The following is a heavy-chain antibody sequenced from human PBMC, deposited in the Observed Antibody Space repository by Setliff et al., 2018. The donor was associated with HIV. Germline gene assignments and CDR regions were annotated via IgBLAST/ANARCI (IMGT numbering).Heavy chain of an antibody. CDR2: IYPDTGGT. D-gene: IGHD6-19*01. CDR1: GYFFTEYY. Sequence: ASVKVSCKASGYFFTEYYIHWVRQAPGQGLGWMGWIYPDTGGTNYAQKFQGRVTMTRDTSISTAYMELSRLRSDDTAVYYCARDTSLIPIAVTVDDYWGQGTLVTVSS. CDR3: ARDTSLIPIAVTVDDY. J-gene: IGHJ4*02. V-gene: IGHV1-2*02.